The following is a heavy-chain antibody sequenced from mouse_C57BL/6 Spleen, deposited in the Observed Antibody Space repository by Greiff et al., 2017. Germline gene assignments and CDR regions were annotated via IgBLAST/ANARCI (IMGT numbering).Heavy chain of an antibody. CDR1: GYAFTNYL. Sequence: QVQLQHSGAELVRPGTSVKVSCKASGYAFTNYLIEWVKQRPGQGLEWIGVINPGSGGTNYNEKFKGKATLTADKSSSTAYMQLSSLTSEDSAVYFCAREGYEWYFDVWGTGTTVTVSS. D-gene: IGHD2-2*01. V-gene: IGHV1-54*01. CDR2: INPGSGGT. J-gene: IGHJ1*03. CDR3: AREGYEWYFDV.